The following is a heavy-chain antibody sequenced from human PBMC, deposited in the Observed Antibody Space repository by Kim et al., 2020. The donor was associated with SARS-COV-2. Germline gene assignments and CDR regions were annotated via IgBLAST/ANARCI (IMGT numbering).Heavy chain of an antibody. Sequence: SETLSLTCTVSGGSMRNNDYYWDWIRQPPGNGLEWIRSIYYSGTTYYNPSLKSRVTISVDTSKKQFSLKLSSVTAADTAVYYCARLGVYSGSRTEDLDYWGQGTLVTVSS. V-gene: IGHV4-39*01. J-gene: IGHJ4*02. D-gene: IGHD3-10*01. CDR3: ARLGVYSGSRTEDLDY. CDR2: IYYSGTT. CDR1: GGSMRNNDYY.